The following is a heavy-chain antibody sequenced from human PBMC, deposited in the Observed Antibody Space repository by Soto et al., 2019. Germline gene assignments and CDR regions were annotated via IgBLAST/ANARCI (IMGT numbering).Heavy chain of an antibody. CDR3: ARRGYCSGGSCYSLEDDYYYYGMDV. Sequence: GESLKISCKGSGYSFTSYWIGWVRQMPGKGLEWMGIIYPGDSDTRYSPSFQGQVTISADKSISTAYLQWSSLKASDTAMYYCARRGYCSGGSCYSLEDDYYYYGMDVWGQETTVTVSS. V-gene: IGHV5-51*01. J-gene: IGHJ6*02. CDR1: GYSFTSYW. CDR2: IYPGDSDT. D-gene: IGHD2-15*01.